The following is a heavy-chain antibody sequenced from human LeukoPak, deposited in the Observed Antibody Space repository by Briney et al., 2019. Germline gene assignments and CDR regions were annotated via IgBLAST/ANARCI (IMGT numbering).Heavy chain of an antibody. CDR3: ARGPGGSGYSGLDY. CDR1: GGSISSYY. J-gene: IGHJ4*02. Sequence: SETLSLTCTVSGGSISSYYWSWIRQPPGKGLEWIGYIYYSGSTNYNPSLMSRVTISVDTSKNQFSLKLSSVTSADTAVYYCARGPGGSGYSGLDYWGQGTLVTVSS. V-gene: IGHV4-59*01. D-gene: IGHD3-22*01. CDR2: IYYSGST.